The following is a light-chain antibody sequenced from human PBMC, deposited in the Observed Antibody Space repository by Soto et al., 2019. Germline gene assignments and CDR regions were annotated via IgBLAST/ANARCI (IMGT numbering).Light chain of an antibody. CDR1: RAKIGAGYD. CDR2: GNS. V-gene: IGLV1-40*01. CDR3: QSYDSSLSGYV. Sequence: QSVLPQPPSVSGAPGQRVTISCTGSRAKIGAGYDVHWYQQLPGTAPKLLIYGNSNRPSGVPDRFSGSKSGTSASLAITGLQAEDEADYYCQSYDSSLSGYVFGTGTKVTVL. J-gene: IGLJ1*01.